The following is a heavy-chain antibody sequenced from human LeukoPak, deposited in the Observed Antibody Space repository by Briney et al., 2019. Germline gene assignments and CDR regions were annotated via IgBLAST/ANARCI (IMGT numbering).Heavy chain of an antibody. J-gene: IGHJ1*01. V-gene: IGHV4-31*03. CDR1: GGSISSGAYF. D-gene: IGHD3-22*01. CDR3: AREAYDSSGHRYFQH. CDR2: IYYSGTT. Sequence: SQTLSLTCTVSGGSISSGAYFWSWIRQHPGKGLDWIGFIYYSGTTYYDPSLESRVIISVDTSKNQFSLKLSSVTAADTAVYYCAREAYDSSGHRYFQHWGQGTLVTGSS.